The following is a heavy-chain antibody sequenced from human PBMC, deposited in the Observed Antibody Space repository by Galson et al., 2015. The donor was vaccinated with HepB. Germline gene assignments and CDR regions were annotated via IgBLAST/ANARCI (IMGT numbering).Heavy chain of an antibody. Sequence: SLRLSCAASGFSFSSYEMNWVRQAPGKGLEWVSYISSSGSRRYYADSVKGRFTISRDNAKKSLYLQMNSLSAEDTAVYYCARGRATLGMDFDIWGQGTMVTVSS. V-gene: IGHV3-48*03. CDR1: GFSFSSYE. CDR2: ISSSGSRR. D-gene: IGHD4-23*01. CDR3: ARGRATLGMDFDI. J-gene: IGHJ3*02.